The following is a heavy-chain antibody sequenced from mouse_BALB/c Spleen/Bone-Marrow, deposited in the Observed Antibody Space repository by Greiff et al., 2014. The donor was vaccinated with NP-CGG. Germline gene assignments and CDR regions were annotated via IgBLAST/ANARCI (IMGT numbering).Heavy chain of an antibody. J-gene: IGHJ2*01. V-gene: IGHV1S135*01. CDR2: IDPYNGGT. CDR3: ARSRDVGYFDY. D-gene: IGHD3-3*01. CDR1: GYAFTSYN. Sequence: EVQLQQSGPELVKPGASVKVSCKASGYAFTSYNMFWVKQSHGKSLEWIGYIDPYNGGTSYNQKFEGKATLTVDKSSSTAYMHLSSLTSEDSAVYYCARSRDVGYFDYWGQGTTLTVSS.